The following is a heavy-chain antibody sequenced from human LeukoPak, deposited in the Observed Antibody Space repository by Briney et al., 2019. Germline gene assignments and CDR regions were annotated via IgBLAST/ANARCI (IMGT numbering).Heavy chain of an antibody. J-gene: IGHJ4*02. Sequence: PGGSLRLSCAASGFXFSGYSINWVRQAPGKGLEWVSSISSSSSYIYYADSVKGRFTISRDNAKNSLYLQMNSLRAEDTAVYYCARDIGDSSSGWGYFDYWGKGTLVTVSS. CDR1: GFXFSGYS. V-gene: IGHV3-21*01. CDR3: ARDIGDSSSGWGYFDY. CDR2: ISSSSSYI. D-gene: IGHD3-22*01.